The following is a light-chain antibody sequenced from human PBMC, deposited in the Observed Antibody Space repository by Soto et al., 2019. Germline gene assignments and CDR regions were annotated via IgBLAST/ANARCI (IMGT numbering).Light chain of an antibody. Sequence: EIVLTQSPATLSLSPGGRATLSCRASQSVSNYLAWYQQKPGQAPRLLIYDAFNRATGIPARFSGSGTGTDFTRTISSLEPEDFAVYYCQHRSNWPLTFGGGTKVEIK. V-gene: IGKV3-11*01. J-gene: IGKJ4*01. CDR1: QSVSNY. CDR2: DAF. CDR3: QHRSNWPLT.